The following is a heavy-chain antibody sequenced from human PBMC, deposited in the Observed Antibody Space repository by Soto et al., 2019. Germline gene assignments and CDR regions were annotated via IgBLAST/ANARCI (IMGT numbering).Heavy chain of an antibody. D-gene: IGHD3-10*01. J-gene: IGHJ4*02. CDR2: IWYDGSNK. Sequence: GGSLRLSCAASGFTFSSYDIHWVRQAPGKGLEWVAVIWYDGSNKYYADSVKGRFTISRDNSKNTLYLQMNSLRAEDTAVYYCARDFTSGSLDYWGQGTLVTVSS. CDR1: GFTFSSYD. V-gene: IGHV3-33*01. CDR3: ARDFTSGSLDY.